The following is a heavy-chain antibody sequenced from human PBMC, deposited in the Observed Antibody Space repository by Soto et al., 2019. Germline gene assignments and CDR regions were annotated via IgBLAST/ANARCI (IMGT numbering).Heavy chain of an antibody. CDR2: VSGDGSTT. Sequence: EVQLVESGGGLVQPGGSLRLSCAASGFTFSRHWMHWVRLAPGKGPVWVSRVSGDGSTTTYADSVKGRFTISRDNAKSTLYLQMNSLRVEDTAVYFCAKRVDNYGGPELHYWGQGTLVTVSS. CDR1: GFTFSRHW. V-gene: IGHV3-74*01. J-gene: IGHJ4*02. CDR3: AKRVDNYGGPELHY. D-gene: IGHD5-18*01.